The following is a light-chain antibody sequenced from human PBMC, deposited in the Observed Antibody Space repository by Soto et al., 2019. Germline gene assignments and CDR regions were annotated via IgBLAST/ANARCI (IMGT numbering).Light chain of an antibody. CDR2: GTS. Sequence: EIVLTQSPGTLSLSPGERATLSCRASQNVSSGCLAWYQQKPGQAPRLLIYGTSSRASGIPDRFSGSGSGTDFSLTISSLELEDFVVYYCQQYYDSPRTFAQGTKVEI. J-gene: IGKJ1*01. CDR3: QQYYDSPRT. V-gene: IGKV3-20*01. CDR1: QNVSSGC.